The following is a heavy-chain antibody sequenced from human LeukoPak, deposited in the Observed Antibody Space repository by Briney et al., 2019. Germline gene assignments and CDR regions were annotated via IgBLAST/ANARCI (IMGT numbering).Heavy chain of an antibody. V-gene: IGHV3-23*01. CDR1: GFTFSSYA. J-gene: IGHJ4*02. CDR2: VRGSDAGT. D-gene: IGHD1-26*01. CDR3: ANNRGGSYYSGSDY. Sequence: GGPLRLSCAASGFTFSSYAMNWVRQAPGKGLEWVSAVRGSDAGTSYADSVKGRFTISRDNSKNTLYLQMNSLRAEDTAVYYCANNRGGSYYSGSDYWGQGTLVTVSS.